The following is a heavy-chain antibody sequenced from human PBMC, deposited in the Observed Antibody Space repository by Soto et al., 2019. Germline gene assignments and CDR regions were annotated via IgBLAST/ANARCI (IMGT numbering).Heavy chain of an antibody. J-gene: IGHJ6*02. CDR2: IYYSGST. Sequence: SETLSLTCTVSGGSISSSSYYWGWIRQPPGKGLEWIGSIYYSGSTYYNPSLKSRVTISVDTSKNQFSLKLSSVTAADTAVYYCARGRAAVAGHYYYYYGMDVWGQGTTVTVSS. D-gene: IGHD6-19*01. CDR1: GGSISSSSYY. CDR3: ARGRAAVAGHYYYYYGMDV. V-gene: IGHV4-39*01.